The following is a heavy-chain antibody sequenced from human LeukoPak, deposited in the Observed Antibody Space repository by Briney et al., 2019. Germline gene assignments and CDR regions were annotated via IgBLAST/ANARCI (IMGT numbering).Heavy chain of an antibody. CDR1: GYTFTGYY. CDR2: INPNSGGT. CDR3: ARVWRGFDLDAFDI. V-gene: IGHV1-2*02. J-gene: IGHJ3*02. Sequence: GASVKVSCKASGYTFTGYYMHWVRQAPGQGLEWMGWINPNSGGTNYAQKFQGRVTMTRDTSISTAYMELSRLRSDDTAVYYCARVWRGFDLDAFDIWGQGTMVTVSS. D-gene: IGHD2-21*01.